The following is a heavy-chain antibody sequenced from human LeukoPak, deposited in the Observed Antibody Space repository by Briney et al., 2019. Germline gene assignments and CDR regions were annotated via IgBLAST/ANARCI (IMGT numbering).Heavy chain of an antibody. CDR3: ARKAQYNGHYPLDY. Sequence: GGSLRLSCAASGFTFTSYSMSWVRQAPGKGLEWVSGTSDRGDYTYYADSVKGRFTISGDSSKNTLFLQMNSLRAEDTALYFCARKAQYNGHYPLDYWGQGTLVTVSS. CDR2: TSDRGDYT. V-gene: IGHV3-23*01. J-gene: IGHJ4*02. D-gene: IGHD1-7*01. CDR1: GFTFTSYS.